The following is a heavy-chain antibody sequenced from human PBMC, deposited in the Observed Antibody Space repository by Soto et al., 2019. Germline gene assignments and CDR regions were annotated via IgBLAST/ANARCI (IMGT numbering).Heavy chain of an antibody. J-gene: IGHJ6*03. V-gene: IGHV4-31*03. D-gene: IGHD2-15*01. CDR1: GGSISSGGYY. CDR2: IYYSGST. CDR3: ASEGVVVAATVHYYYYYMDV. Sequence: QVQLQESGPGLVKPSQTLSLTCTVSGGSISSGGYYWSWIRQHPGKGLEWIGYIYYSGSTHYNPSLKSRVTLSVDTSKNQFPLKLSVVTAADTAVYYCASEGVVVAATVHYYYYYMDVWGKGTTVTGSS.